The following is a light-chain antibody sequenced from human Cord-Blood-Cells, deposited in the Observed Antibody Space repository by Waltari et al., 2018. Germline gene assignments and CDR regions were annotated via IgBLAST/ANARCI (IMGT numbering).Light chain of an antibody. CDR2: LGS. CDR1: QSLLHSNGYNY. Sequence: DIVMTQSPLSLPVTPGEPASISCRSSQSLLHSNGYNYLDWYLQKPGQSPQLLIYLGSNRASGVPDRFSGSGSGTDFTLNISRVEAEDVGVYYCMQALQTPYTFGQGTTLEIK. J-gene: IGKJ2*01. CDR3: MQALQTPYT. V-gene: IGKV2-28*01.